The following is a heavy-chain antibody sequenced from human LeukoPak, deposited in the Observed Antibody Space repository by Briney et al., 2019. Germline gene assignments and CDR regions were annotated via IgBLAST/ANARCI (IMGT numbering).Heavy chain of an antibody. Sequence: ASVKVSCKASGYTFTGYYMHWVRQAPGQGLEWMGRINPNSGGTNYAQKCQGRATMTRDTSITTAYMKLSRLRSSNTAVYYCARPYGQQLVRENWFDPWGQGTLVTVSS. CDR2: INPNSGGT. D-gene: IGHD6-13*01. CDR3: ARPYGQQLVRENWFDP. CDR1: GYTFTGYY. V-gene: IGHV1-2*06. J-gene: IGHJ5*02.